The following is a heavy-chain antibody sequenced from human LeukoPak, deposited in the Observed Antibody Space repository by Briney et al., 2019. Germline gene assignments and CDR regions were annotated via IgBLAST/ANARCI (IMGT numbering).Heavy chain of an antibody. V-gene: IGHV3-21*01. CDR2: ISSSSSYI. J-gene: IGHJ6*03. D-gene: IGHD1-26*01. Sequence: GGSLRLSCAASGFTFSSYSMNWVRQAPGKGPEWVSSISSSSSYIYYADSVKGRFTISRDNAKNSLYLQMNSLRAEDTAVYYCARDSRSGSYLGYYHYMDVWGKGTTVTVSS. CDR1: GFTFSSYS. CDR3: ARDSRSGSYLGYYHYMDV.